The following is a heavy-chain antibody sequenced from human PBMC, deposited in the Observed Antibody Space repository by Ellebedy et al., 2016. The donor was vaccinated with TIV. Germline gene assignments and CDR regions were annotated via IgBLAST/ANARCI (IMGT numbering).Heavy chain of an antibody. V-gene: IGHV3-7*01. CDR3: VRGKGYCISTSCSPTNYFDD. D-gene: IGHD2-2*01. J-gene: IGHJ4*02. Sequence: PGGSLRLSCEASGFTFSNYWMSWVRQAPGKGLEWVANIEQDGSEKYFVDSVKGRFTISRDNAKNSLYLQMNSLRAEDTAVYYCVRGKGYCISTSCSPTNYFDDWGQGAQVTVSS. CDR1: GFTFSNYW. CDR2: IEQDGSEK.